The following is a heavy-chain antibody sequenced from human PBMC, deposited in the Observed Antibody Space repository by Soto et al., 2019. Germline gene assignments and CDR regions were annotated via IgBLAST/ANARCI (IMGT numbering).Heavy chain of an antibody. CDR3: AAGLSVCSGGSCYDGVLLSYYYMDV. CDR2: IVVGSGNT. V-gene: IGHV1-58*02. D-gene: IGHD2-15*01. Sequence: QMPLVQSGPEVKKPGTSVKVSCKASGFTFTSSAMQWVRQARGQRLEWIGWIVVGSGNTNYAQKFQERVTITRDMSTSTAYMELSSLRSEDTAVYYCAAGLSVCSGGSCYDGVLLSYYYMDVWGKGTTVTVSS. CDR1: GFTFTSSA. J-gene: IGHJ6*03.